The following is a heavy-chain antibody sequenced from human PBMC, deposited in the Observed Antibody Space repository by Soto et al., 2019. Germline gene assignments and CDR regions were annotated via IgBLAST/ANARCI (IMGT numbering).Heavy chain of an antibody. J-gene: IGHJ4*02. Sequence: SETLSLTCTVSGDSVSGYYWYWIRQPAGKGLEWIGRMYTSGITNYSPSLKSRVTMSVDTSKNQFSLKLTSVTAADTAVYYCARDDIGVSAAMLYWGQGTLVTVSS. CDR1: GDSVSGYY. CDR2: MYTSGIT. CDR3: ARDDIGVSAAMLY. D-gene: IGHD2-2*01. V-gene: IGHV4-4*07.